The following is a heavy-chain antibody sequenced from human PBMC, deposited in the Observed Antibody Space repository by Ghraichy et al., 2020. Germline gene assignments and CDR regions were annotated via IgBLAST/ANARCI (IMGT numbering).Heavy chain of an antibody. J-gene: IGHJ6*02. D-gene: IGHD2-2*01. Sequence: GGSLRLSCAASRFTFSSYAMSWVRQAPGKGLEWVSAISGSGGSTYYADSVKGRFTISRDNSKNTLFLQMNSLRAEDTAVYYCATAQNIVVGPAAPYYYYGMDVWGQGTTVTVSS. CDR2: ISGSGGST. CDR1: RFTFSSYA. CDR3: ATAQNIVVGPAAPYYYYGMDV. V-gene: IGHV3-23*01.